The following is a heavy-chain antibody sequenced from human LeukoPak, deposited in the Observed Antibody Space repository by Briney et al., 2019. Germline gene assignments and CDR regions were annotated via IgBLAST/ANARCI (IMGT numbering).Heavy chain of an antibody. J-gene: IGHJ6*02. Sequence: GGSLRLSCAASGLTFSDFYMSWIRQAPGKGLEWVSYITPSGTSTYYADSVKGRFTISRDNAKNSLDLLMNSLRAEDTAVYYCARGHYGLGVWGQGTTVTVSS. CDR2: ITPSGTST. V-gene: IGHV3-11*01. CDR3: ARGHYGLGV. CDR1: GLTFSDFY.